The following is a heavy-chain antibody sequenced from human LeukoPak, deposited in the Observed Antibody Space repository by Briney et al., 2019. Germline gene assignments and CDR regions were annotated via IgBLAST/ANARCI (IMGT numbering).Heavy chain of an antibody. V-gene: IGHV3-30*18. CDR2: ISYDGSNK. CDR1: GFTFSSYG. Sequence: GGSLRLSCAASGFTFSSYGMHWVRQAPGKGLEWVAVISYDGSNKYYADSVKGRFTISRDNSKNTLYLQMNSLRAEDTAVYYCAKDVSALSHYYGMGVWGQGTTVTVSS. J-gene: IGHJ6*02. CDR3: AKDVSALSHYYGMGV. D-gene: IGHD2/OR15-2a*01.